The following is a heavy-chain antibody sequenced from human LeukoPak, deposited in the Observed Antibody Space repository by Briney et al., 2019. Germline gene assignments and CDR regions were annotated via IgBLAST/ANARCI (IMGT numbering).Heavy chain of an antibody. CDR3: ARGEGGYNYAF. Sequence: GESLKISCKTYGYSFTSYWIAWVRQIPGKGLEWVGIINPADSDTRYSLSLQGQVTISADRSISTAYLQWSSLKASDTAIYYCARGEGGYNYAFWGQGTLVSVSS. CDR1: GYSFTSYW. V-gene: IGHV5-51*01. CDR2: INPADSDT. D-gene: IGHD5-24*01. J-gene: IGHJ4*02.